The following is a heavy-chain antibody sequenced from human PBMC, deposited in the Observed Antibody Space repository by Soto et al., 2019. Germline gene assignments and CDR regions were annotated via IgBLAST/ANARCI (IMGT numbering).Heavy chain of an antibody. J-gene: IGHJ3*02. CDR2: TSAHTGNT. V-gene: IGHV1-18*01. CDR3: ARVLGYNSSWWRHTAFDI. Sequence: ASVKVSCKTSGYTFTNYGISWVRQAPGQGLEWMGWTSAHTGNTNYAQKFQGRVTMTTDTSTSTAYMELRSLRSDDTAVYYCARVLGYNSSWWRHTAFDIWGQGTMVT. CDR1: GYTFTNYG. D-gene: IGHD6-13*01.